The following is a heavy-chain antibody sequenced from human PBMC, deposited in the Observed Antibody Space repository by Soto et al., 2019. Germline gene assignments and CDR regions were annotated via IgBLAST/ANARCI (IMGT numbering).Heavy chain of an antibody. CDR1: GGSISSSSYY. D-gene: IGHD3-22*01. Sequence: SETLYLTCTVSGGSISSSSYYWGWIRQPPGKGLEWIGSIYYSGSTYYNPSLKSRVTISVDTSKNQFSLKLSSVTAADTAVYYCARQHYYDSSGYNNFDYWGQGTLVTVSS. J-gene: IGHJ4*02. CDR2: IYYSGST. V-gene: IGHV4-39*01. CDR3: ARQHYYDSSGYNNFDY.